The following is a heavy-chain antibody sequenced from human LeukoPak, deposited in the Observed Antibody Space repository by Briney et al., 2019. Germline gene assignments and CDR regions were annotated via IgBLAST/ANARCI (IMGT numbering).Heavy chain of an antibody. CDR3: ARPVVVVAAPTYYFDY. Sequence: ESGPTLVKPTQTLTLTCTLSGFSLSTSGVGVGWIRQPPGKALEWLALLYWDDDKRYSPSLKSRLTITKDTSKNQVVLTMTNMDPVDTATYYCARPVVVVAAPTYYFDYWGQGTLVTVSS. J-gene: IGHJ4*02. CDR1: GFSLSTSGVG. CDR2: LYWDDDK. D-gene: IGHD2-15*01. V-gene: IGHV2-5*02.